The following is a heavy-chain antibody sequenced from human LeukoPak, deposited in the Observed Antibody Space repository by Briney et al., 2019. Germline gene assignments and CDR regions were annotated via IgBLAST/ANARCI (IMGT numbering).Heavy chain of an antibody. CDR3: ARDKSQGYYYDSSGPPFDY. CDR1: GGTFSSYA. CDR2: ISAYNGNT. Sequence: EASVKVSCKASGGTFSSYAISWVRQAPGQGLEWMGWISAYNGNTNYAQKLQGRVTMTTDTSTSTAYMELRSLRSDDTAVYYCARDKSQGYYYDSSGPPFDYWGQGTLVTVSS. V-gene: IGHV1-18*01. D-gene: IGHD3-22*01. J-gene: IGHJ4*02.